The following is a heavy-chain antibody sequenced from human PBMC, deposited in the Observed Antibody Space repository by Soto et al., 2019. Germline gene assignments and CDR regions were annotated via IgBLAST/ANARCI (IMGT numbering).Heavy chain of an antibody. V-gene: IGHV1-46*01. CDR1: GYTFTSYY. D-gene: IGHD5-18*01. CDR3: ARSALGYIFDY. J-gene: IGHJ4*02. Sequence: ASVKVSCKASGYTFTSYYMHWVRQAPGQGLEWMGIINPSGGSTSYAQKFQGRVTMTRDTSTSTVYMELGSLRSEDTAVYYCARSALGYIFDYWGQGTLVTVSS. CDR2: INPSGGST.